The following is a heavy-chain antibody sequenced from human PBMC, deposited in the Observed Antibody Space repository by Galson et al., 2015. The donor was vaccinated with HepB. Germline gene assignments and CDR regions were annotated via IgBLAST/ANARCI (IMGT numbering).Heavy chain of an antibody. Sequence: SLRLSCAASGFTFSSYGMHWVRQAPGKGLEWVAVIWYDGSNKYYADSVKGRFTISRDNSKNTLYLQMNSLRAEDTAVYYCARGMEWLRLLDYWGQGTLVTVSS. V-gene: IGHV3-33*01. CDR3: ARGMEWLRLLDY. D-gene: IGHD5-12*01. CDR1: GFTFSSYG. J-gene: IGHJ4*02. CDR2: IWYDGSNK.